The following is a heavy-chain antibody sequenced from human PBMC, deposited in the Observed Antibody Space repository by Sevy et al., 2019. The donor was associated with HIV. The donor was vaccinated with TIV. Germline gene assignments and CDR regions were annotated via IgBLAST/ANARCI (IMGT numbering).Heavy chain of an antibody. V-gene: IGHV4-59*12. CDR3: ARTYYYDISGYYFPHYFDY. D-gene: IGHD3-22*01. CDR1: GGSISSYY. Sequence: SETLSLTCTVSGGSISSYYWSWIRQPPGKGLEWIGYIYYSGSTNYNPSLKRRVTISVDTSKNQFSLKLSSVTAADAAVYYCARTYYYDISGYYFPHYFDYWGQGTLVTVSS. CDR2: IYYSGST. J-gene: IGHJ4*02.